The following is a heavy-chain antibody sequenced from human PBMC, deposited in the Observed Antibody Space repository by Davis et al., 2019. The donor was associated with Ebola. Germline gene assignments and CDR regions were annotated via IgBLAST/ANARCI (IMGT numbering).Heavy chain of an antibody. D-gene: IGHD3-3*01. CDR1: GFTFSSQV. V-gene: IGHV3-23*01. CDR3: ATDLNWSGF. CDR2: ISYVADNA. Sequence: GESLKISCVASGFTFSSQVFSWVRQAPGKALEWVSTISYVADNAYYAESVKGRFTISRDNAKNSLNLQMSSLRAEDTAVYYCATDLNWSGFWGQGTLVTVSS. J-gene: IGHJ4*02.